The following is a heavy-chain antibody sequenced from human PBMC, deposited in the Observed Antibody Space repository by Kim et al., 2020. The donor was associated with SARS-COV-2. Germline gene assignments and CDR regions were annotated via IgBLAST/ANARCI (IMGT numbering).Heavy chain of an antibody. CDR3: ARDETLLWFEGRGVDY. CDR1: GFTFSSYW. D-gene: IGHD3-10*01. CDR2: IKQDGSEK. J-gene: IGHJ4*02. Sequence: GGSLRLSCAASGFTFSSYWMSWVRQAPGKGLEWVANIKQDGSEKYYVDSVKGRFTISRDNAKNSLYLQMNSLRAEDTAVYYCARDETLLWFEGRGVDYWGQGTLVTVSS. V-gene: IGHV3-7*01.